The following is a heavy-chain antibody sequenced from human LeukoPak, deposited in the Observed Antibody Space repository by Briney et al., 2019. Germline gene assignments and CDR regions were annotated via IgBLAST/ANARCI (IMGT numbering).Heavy chain of an antibody. CDR3: AKQLGYCSDGSCYFPY. J-gene: IGHJ4*02. CDR2: ISDNGGYT. CDR1: GFTFSSSA. D-gene: IGHD2-15*01. Sequence: GGSLRLSCAASGFTFSSSAMSWVRQAPGKGLEWVSAISDNGGYTYYADSVQGRFTISRDNSKSTLCLQMNSLRAEDTAVYYCAKQLGYCSDGSCYFPYWGQGTLVTVSS. V-gene: IGHV3-23*01.